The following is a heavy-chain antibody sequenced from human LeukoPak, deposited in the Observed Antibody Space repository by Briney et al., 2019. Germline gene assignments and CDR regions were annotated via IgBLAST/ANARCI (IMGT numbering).Heavy chain of an antibody. Sequence: GGSLRLSCAASGFTFSSYGMHWVRQAPGEGLEWVALISYDGGDQFYEDSVKGRFTISRDNSKNTLYLQMNSLRAEDTAVYYCAKGLPHSVRWYYFDYWGQGTLVTVSS. V-gene: IGHV3-30*18. CDR3: AKGLPHSVRWYYFDY. J-gene: IGHJ4*02. CDR2: ISYDGGDQ. CDR1: GFTFSSYG. D-gene: IGHD6-13*01.